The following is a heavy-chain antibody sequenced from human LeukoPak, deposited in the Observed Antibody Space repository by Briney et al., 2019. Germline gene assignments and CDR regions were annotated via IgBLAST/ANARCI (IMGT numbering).Heavy chain of an antibody. CDR1: GGSISSYY. D-gene: IGHD3-3*01. Sequence: SETLSLTCTVSGGSISSYYWSWIRQPPGKGLEWIGYIYYSGSTNYNPSLKSRVTISVDASKNQFSLKLSSVTAADTAVYYCARGPPPGDFWSTYYYYYYMDVWGKGTTVTVSS. CDR2: IYYSGST. J-gene: IGHJ6*03. CDR3: ARGPPPGDFWSTYYYYYYMDV. V-gene: IGHV4-59*01.